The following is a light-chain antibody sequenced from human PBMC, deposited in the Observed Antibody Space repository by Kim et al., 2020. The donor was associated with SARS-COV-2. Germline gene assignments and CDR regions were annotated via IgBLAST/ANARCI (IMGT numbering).Light chain of an antibody. CDR1: GGSIASNY. CDR3: NSRDSNDYVV. CDR2: HDN. V-gene: IGLV6-57*01. J-gene: IGLJ2*01. Sequence: KTVTISCTRSGGSIASNYVQWYQQRPGSSPTTVIYHDNQRPSGVPDRFSGSIDSSSNSASLIISGLKTEDEADYYCNSRDSNDYVVFGGGTKVTVL.